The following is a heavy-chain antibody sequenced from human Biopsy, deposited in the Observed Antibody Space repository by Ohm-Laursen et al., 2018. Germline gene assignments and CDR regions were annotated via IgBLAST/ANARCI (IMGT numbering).Heavy chain of an antibody. J-gene: IGHJ6*02. CDR1: GGSISDSTYH. Sequence: GTLSLTCTVSGGSISDSTYHWGWIRQSPGKGLEWIGNIYYSGNTDYSPSLKSRVTISVDTSNNQFSLKLSSVTAADTAVYYCARATNSTGWPYYYFYGMDVWGQGTTVTVSS. V-gene: IGHV4-39*07. CDR2: IYYSGNT. D-gene: IGHD2/OR15-2a*01. CDR3: ARATNSTGWPYYYFYGMDV.